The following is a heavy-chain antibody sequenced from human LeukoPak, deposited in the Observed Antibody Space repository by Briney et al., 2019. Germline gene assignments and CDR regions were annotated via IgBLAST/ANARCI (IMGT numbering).Heavy chain of an antibody. D-gene: IGHD1-26*01. CDR3: ARAYSGRYGLGYYYMDV. CDR2: ISTSSSYI. Sequence: AGGSLRLSCAASGFTFSSYGMRWVRQASGKGLEWVSSISTSSSYIYYADSVKGRFTISRDNAKNSLYLQMNSLRAEDTAVYYCARAYSGRYGLGYYYMDVWGKGTTVTISS. J-gene: IGHJ6*03. CDR1: GFTFSSYG. V-gene: IGHV3-21*01.